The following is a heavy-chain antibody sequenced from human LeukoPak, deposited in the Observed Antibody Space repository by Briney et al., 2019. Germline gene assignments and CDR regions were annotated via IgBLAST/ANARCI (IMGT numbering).Heavy chain of an antibody. V-gene: IGHV4-34*01. D-gene: IGHD2-2*01. J-gene: IGHJ4*02. CDR3: ARGGGILGYCSSTSCYPTAYFDY. CDR2: INHSRST. Sequence: PSETLSLTCAVYGGSFSGYYWSWIRQPPGKGLEWIGEINHSRSTNYNPSLKSRVTISVDTSKNQFSLKLSSVTAADTAVYYCARGGGILGYCSSTSCYPTAYFDYWGQGTLVTVSS. CDR1: GGSFSGYY.